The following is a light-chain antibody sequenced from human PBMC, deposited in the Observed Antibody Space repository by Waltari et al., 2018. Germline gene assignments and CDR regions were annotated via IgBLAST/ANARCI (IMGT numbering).Light chain of an antibody. V-gene: IGKV1-39*01. CDR1: QSISSS. CDR3: QQSYITTYT. CDR2: VAS. Sequence: IKMPQPPPSLSASVGTGVTIPCREIQSISSSLNWYQQIPGKAPKLRIYVASNLQSGVPSRFSGSGSGTDFSLTISSLQPEDFATYYCQQSYITTYTFGQGTKLEIK. J-gene: IGKJ2*01.